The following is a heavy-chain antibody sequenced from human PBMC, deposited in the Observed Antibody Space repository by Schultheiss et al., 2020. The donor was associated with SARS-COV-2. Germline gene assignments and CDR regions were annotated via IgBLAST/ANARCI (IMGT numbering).Heavy chain of an antibody. J-gene: IGHJ6*02. CDR1: GGSISSGGYY. Sequence: SETLSLTCTVSGGSISSGGYYWSWIRQHPGKGLEWIGYIYYSGSTYYNPSLESRVTISVDTSKNHFSLKLSSVTAADTAVYYCARTFLSPEGGYYYGMDVWGQGTTVTVSS. V-gene: IGHV4-31*03. D-gene: IGHD1-14*01. CDR2: IYYSGST. CDR3: ARTFLSPEGGYYYGMDV.